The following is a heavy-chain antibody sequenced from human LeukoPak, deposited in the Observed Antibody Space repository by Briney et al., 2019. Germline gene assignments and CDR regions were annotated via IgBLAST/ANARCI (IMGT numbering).Heavy chain of an antibody. CDR1: GYTFTGYY. D-gene: IGHD6-13*01. V-gene: IGHV1-2*02. J-gene: IGHJ4*02. CDR2: INPNSGGT. CDR3: ARDRGPPNIAAAPFGY. Sequence: ASVKVSCKASGYTFTGYYMHWVRQAPGQGLEWMGWINPNSGGTNYAQKFQGRVTMTRDKSISTAYMELSRLRSDDTAVYYCARDRGPPNIAAAPFGYWGQGTLVTVSA.